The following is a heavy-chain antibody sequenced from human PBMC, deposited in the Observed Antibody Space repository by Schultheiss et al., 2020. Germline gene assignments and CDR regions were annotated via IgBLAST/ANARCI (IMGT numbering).Heavy chain of an antibody. V-gene: IGHV4-39*07. CDR3: ARESVDTDPHYYYYGMDV. Sequence: SETLSLTCTVSGGSISSSSYYWGWIRQPPGKGLEWIGSIYHSGSTYYNPSLKSRVTISVDTSKNQFSLKLSSVTAADTAVYYCARESVDTDPHYYYYGMDVWGQGTTVIVSS. D-gene: IGHD6-19*01. J-gene: IGHJ6*02. CDR2: IYHSGST. CDR1: GGSISSSSYY.